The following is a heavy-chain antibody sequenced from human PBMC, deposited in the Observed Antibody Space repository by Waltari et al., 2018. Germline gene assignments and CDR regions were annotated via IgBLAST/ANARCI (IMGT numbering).Heavy chain of an antibody. CDR1: GGSISSGSYY. D-gene: IGHD1-26*01. J-gene: IGHJ3*02. CDR2: IYTSGST. CDR3: ARDPATKKREWELPDAFDI. Sequence: QVQLQESGPGLVKPSQTLSLTCTVSGGSISSGSYYWSWIRQPAGKGLEWIGRIYTSGSTNYNPSLKSRVTISVDTSKNQFSLKLSSVTAADTAVYYCARDPATKKREWELPDAFDIWGQGTMVTVSS. V-gene: IGHV4-61*02.